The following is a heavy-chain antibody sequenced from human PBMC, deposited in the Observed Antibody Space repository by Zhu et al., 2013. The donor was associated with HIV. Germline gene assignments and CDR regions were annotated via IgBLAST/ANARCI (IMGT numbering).Heavy chain of an antibody. V-gene: IGHV5-51*01. Sequence: EVQLVQSGAEVKKPGESLKISCKGSGYSFTSYWIGWVRQMPGKGLEWMGIIYPGDSDTRYSPSFQGQVTISADKSISTAYLQWSSLKASDTAIYYCARHETVAVPGYSEYYFDSWGQGTLVTVSS. D-gene: IGHD2-15*01. CDR2: IYPGDSDT. CDR1: GYSFTSYW. CDR3: ARHETVAVPGYSEYYFDS. J-gene: IGHJ4*02.